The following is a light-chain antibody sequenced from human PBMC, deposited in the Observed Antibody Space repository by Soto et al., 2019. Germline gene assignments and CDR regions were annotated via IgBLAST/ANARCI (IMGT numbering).Light chain of an antibody. CDR2: GAS. CDR1: QSVSSN. CDR3: QQYKNWHAIT. J-gene: IGKJ5*01. Sequence: EIVLTQSPATLSVSPGERATLSFRASQSVSSNLVWYQHKPGQATRLIIYGASTRANGIPARFSGSGSGTEFTLTISSLQSEDFTFYYCQQYKNWHAITFGQGTRLEIK. V-gene: IGKV3D-15*01.